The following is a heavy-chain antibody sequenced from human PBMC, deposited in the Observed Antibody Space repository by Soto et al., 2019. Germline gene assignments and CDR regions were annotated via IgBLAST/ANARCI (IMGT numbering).Heavy chain of an antibody. CDR3: AKDWGPVRYYYYMDV. V-gene: IGHV3-23*01. CDR1: GFTFSSYA. Sequence: GSLRLSCAASGFTFSSYAMSWVRQAPGKGLEWVSAISGSGGSTYYADSVKGRFTISRDNSKNTLYLQMNSLRAEDTAVYYCAKDWGPVRYYYYMDVWGKGTTVTVSS. CDR2: ISGSGGST. J-gene: IGHJ6*03. D-gene: IGHD3-16*01.